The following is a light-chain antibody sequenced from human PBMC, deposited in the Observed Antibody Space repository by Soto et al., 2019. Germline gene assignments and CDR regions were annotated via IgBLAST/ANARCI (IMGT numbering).Light chain of an antibody. CDR3: MQALRTSPWT. V-gene: IGKV2-28*01. CDR1: QSLLHSNGYNY. Sequence: VTQSPHSLAVPPGKPASISCRSFQSLLHSNGYNYLEWYLQKPGQSPQRLIYSGSHRASGVPERFSGSGSGTDFTLKISRAQAEDVVVDYYMQALRTSPWTFGQGTKVDIK. CDR2: SGS. J-gene: IGKJ1*01.